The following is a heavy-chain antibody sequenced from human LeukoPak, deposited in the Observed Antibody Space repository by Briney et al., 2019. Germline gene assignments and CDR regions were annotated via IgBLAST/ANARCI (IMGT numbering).Heavy chain of an antibody. CDR3: ARHGTISSESYFDY. CDR1: GGSVSSYY. Sequence: TSETLSLTCSVSGGSVSSYYWSWIRQSPGKGLEWIGYIHNSGRTNYNPSLKSRVTGFVDTSKNQVSLRLSSVTAADTAVYYCARHGTISSESYFDYWGQGALVTVSS. D-gene: IGHD1-14*01. J-gene: IGHJ4*02. V-gene: IGHV4-59*08. CDR2: IHNSGRT.